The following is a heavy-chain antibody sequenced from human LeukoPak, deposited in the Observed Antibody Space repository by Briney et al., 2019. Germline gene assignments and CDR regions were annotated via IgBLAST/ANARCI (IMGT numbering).Heavy chain of an antibody. V-gene: IGHV3-30*02. CDR1: GFTFSSYG. J-gene: IGHJ6*02. CDR3: ARVGATPLYGMDV. Sequence: PGGSLRLSCAASGFTFSSYGMHWVRQAPGKGLEWVAFIRYDGSNKYYADSVKGRFTISRDNSKNTLYLQMNSLRAEDTAVYYCARVGATPLYGMDVWGQGTTVTVSS. CDR2: IRYDGSNK. D-gene: IGHD1-26*01.